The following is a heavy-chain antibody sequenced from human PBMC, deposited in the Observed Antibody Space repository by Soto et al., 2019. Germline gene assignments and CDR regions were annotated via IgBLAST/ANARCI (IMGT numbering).Heavy chain of an antibody. CDR1: GFTFSSYA. V-gene: IGHV3-23*01. Sequence: GGSLRLSCAASGFTFSSYAMSWVRQAPGKGLEWASAISGRGGSTYYADSVKGRFTNFRDNSKNTLYLQMNSRRAEDTAVYYCANRIESPNGYFDWLLPHLDYWVQGTLVTVSS. CDR3: ANRIESPNGYFDWLLPHLDY. J-gene: IGHJ4*02. CDR2: ISGRGGST. D-gene: IGHD3-9*01.